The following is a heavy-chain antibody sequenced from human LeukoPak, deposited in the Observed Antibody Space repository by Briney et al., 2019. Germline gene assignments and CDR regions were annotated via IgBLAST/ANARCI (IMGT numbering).Heavy chain of an antibody. CDR1: GFTSSSYA. CDR2: ISGSGGST. D-gene: IGHD2-2*01. Sequence: GGSLRLSCAASGFTSSSYAMSWVRQAPGKGLEWVSAISGSGGSTYYADSVKGRFTISRDNSKNTLYLQMNSLRAEDTAVYHCAKDRYCSSTSCSIFDIWGQGTMVTVSS. J-gene: IGHJ3*02. CDR3: AKDRYCSSTSCSIFDI. V-gene: IGHV3-23*01.